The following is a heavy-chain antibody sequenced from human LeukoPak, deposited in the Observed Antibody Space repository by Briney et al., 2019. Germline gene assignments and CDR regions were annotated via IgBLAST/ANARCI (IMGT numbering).Heavy chain of an antibody. CDR2: ISWNSGSI. V-gene: IGHV3-9*01. CDR1: GFTFDDYA. CDR3: ATFYYGMDV. Sequence: GGSLRLSCAASGFTFDDYAMHWVRQAPGKGLEWVSGISWNSGSIGCADSVKGRFTISRDNAKNSLYLQMNSLRAEDTALYYCATFYYGMDVWGQGTTVTVSS. J-gene: IGHJ6*02.